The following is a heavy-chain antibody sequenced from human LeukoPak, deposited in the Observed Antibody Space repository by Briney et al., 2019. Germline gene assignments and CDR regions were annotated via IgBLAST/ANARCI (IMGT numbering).Heavy chain of an antibody. V-gene: IGHV3-23*01. D-gene: IGHD2-15*01. CDR1: GFTFSSYA. Sequence: GGSLRLSCAASGFTFSSYAMSWVRQAPGKGLEWVSAISGSGGSTYYADSVKGRFTISRDNSKNTLYLQMNSLRAEDTAVYYCAKGRYCSGGSCYPPDAFDIWGQGTMVTVSS. CDR3: AKGRYCSGGSCYPPDAFDI. J-gene: IGHJ3*02. CDR2: ISGSGGST.